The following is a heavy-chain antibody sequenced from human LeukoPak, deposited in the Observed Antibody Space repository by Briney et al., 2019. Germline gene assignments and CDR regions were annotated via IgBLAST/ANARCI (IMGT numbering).Heavy chain of an antibody. CDR2: ISSSGSAI. J-gene: IGHJ4*02. D-gene: IGHD2-15*01. V-gene: IGHV3-48*01. CDR1: GFTFSSSW. CDR3: VRVKGSYFDY. Sequence: GGSLRLSCAASGFTFSSSWMSWVRQAPGKGLEWVSYISSSGSAIYYVDSVKGRFTVSRDNAKNSLFLQMNSPRAEDTAVYYCVRVKGSYFDYWGQGALVTVSS.